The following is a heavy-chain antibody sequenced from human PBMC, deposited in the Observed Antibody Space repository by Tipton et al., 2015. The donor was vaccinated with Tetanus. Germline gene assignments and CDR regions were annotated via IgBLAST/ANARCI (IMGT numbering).Heavy chain of an antibody. CDR2: VYYTGDT. CDR1: GDSVSGYY. J-gene: IGHJ4*02. D-gene: IGHD3-3*01. Sequence: TLSLTCTVSGDSVSGYYWSWIRQPPGKGLEWVGYVYYTGDTNYNPSLKSRVTISMDRSENQISLKMTSVTAADTAVYYCARANSDFHKQGPFDSWGQGRLVIVSS. V-gene: IGHV4-59*02. CDR3: ARANSDFHKQGPFDS.